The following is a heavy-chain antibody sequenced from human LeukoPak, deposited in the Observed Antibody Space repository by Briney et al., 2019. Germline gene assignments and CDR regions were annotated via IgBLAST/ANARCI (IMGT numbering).Heavy chain of an antibody. CDR2: VYTSGST. CDR3: AKSYFDYSTYYSYYFNL. Sequence: SETLSLTCTVSGGSISGGYWSWIRQPPGRGLEWIGYVYTSGSTNYNPSLKSRVTISVDTSKHQFALKLSSVTAADTAVYYCAKSYFDYSTYYSYYFNLWGQGALVTVSS. V-gene: IGHV4-4*09. CDR1: GGSISGGY. D-gene: IGHD4-11*01. J-gene: IGHJ4*02.